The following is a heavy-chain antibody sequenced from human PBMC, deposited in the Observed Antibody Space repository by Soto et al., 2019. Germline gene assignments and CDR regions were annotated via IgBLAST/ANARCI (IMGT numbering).Heavy chain of an antibody. D-gene: IGHD3-9*01. J-gene: IGHJ6*02. Sequence: QVQLVQSGAEVKKPGASVKVSCKASGYTFTSYYMHWVRQAPGQGLEWMGIINPSGGSTSYAQKFRGRVTMTRDTSTSTVYMELSSLRSEDTAVYYCARDGFDPYYYYYGMDVWGQGTTVTVSS. CDR2: INPSGGST. V-gene: IGHV1-46*03. CDR3: ARDGFDPYYYYYGMDV. CDR1: GYTFTSYY.